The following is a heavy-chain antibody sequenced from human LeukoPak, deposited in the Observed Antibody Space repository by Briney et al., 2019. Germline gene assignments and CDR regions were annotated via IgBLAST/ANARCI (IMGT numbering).Heavy chain of an antibody. CDR1: GFTFSSYA. J-gene: IGHJ4*02. V-gene: IGHV3-30-3*01. CDR2: ISYDGSNK. Sequence: PGRSLRLSCAASGFTFSSYAMHWVRQAPGKGLEWVAVISYDGSNKYYADSVKGRFTISRDNAKNSLYLQMNSLRAEDTAVYYCARHSITMVRGANDYWGQGTLVTVSS. D-gene: IGHD3-10*01. CDR3: ARHSITMVRGANDY.